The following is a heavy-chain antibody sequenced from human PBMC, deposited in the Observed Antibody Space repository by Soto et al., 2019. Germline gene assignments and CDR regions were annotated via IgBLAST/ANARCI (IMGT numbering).Heavy chain of an antibody. Sequence: QVQLQESGPGLVKPSQTLSLTCTVSGGSISSGGYYWSWIRQHPGKGLEWIGYIYYSGSTYYNPSLTSRVTLSVDTSKNQFSLKLSSVTAADTAVYYCARWSRRIAVAGTDIWGQGTLVTVSS. CDR3: ARWSRRIAVAGTDI. D-gene: IGHD6-19*01. CDR1: GGSISSGGYY. J-gene: IGHJ4*02. CDR2: IYYSGST. V-gene: IGHV4-31*03.